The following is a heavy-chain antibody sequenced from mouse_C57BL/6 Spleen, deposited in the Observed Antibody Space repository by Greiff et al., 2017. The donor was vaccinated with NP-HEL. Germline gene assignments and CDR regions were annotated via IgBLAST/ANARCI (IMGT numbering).Heavy chain of an antibody. CDR3: ARSDYYGSSLDY. V-gene: IGHV1-12*01. Sequence: QVQLKESGAELVRPGASVKMSCKASGYTFTSYNMHWVKQTPRQGLEWIGAIYPGNGDTSYNQKFKGKATLTVDKSSSTAYMQLSSLTSEDSAVYFCARSDYYGSSLDYWGQGTTLTVSS. CDR2: IYPGNGDT. D-gene: IGHD1-1*01. J-gene: IGHJ2*01. CDR1: GYTFTSYN.